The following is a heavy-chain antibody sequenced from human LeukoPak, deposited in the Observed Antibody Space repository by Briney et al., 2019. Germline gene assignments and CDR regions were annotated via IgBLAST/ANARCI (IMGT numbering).Heavy chain of an antibody. J-gene: IGHJ5*02. V-gene: IGHV4-59*08. CDR2: IYYSGST. CDR1: GGSISSYY. CDR3: ARHVHSSGWSILNWFDP. D-gene: IGHD6-19*01. Sequence: PSETLSPTCTVSGGSISSYYWSWIRQPPGKGLEWIGYIYYSGSTNYNPSLKSRVTISVDTSKNQFSLKLSSVTAADTAVYYCARHVHSSGWSILNWFDPWGQGTLVTVSS.